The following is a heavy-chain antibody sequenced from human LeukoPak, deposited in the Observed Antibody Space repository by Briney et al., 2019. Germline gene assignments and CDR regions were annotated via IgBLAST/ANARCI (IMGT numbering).Heavy chain of an antibody. D-gene: IGHD2-21*02. Sequence: SETLSLTCTVSGGSISSYYWSWIRQPPGKGLEWIGYIFYSGSTNYNPSLKSRVTISVNTSKNQFSLRLISVTAADTAVYYCARDDRLGPAIPRDGFDIWGQGTMVTVSS. CDR3: ARDDRLGPAIPRDGFDI. V-gene: IGHV4-59*01. CDR1: GGSISSYY. J-gene: IGHJ3*02. CDR2: IFYSGST.